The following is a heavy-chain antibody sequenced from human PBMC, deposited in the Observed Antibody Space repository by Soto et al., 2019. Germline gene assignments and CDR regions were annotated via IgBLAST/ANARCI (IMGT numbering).Heavy chain of an antibody. Sequence: GGSLRLSCAASGFNFDTYAMSWVRQAPGKGLEWVSAISGSGAKTYYADSVKGRFTISRDNSKNTLYLQMNSLRAEDTAVYHCAKLECSGGSCYSGRLVDYFYYYMDVWGKGTTVTVSS. V-gene: IGHV3-23*01. J-gene: IGHJ6*03. CDR2: ISGSGAKT. CDR3: AKLECSGGSCYSGRLVDYFYYYMDV. CDR1: GFNFDTYA. D-gene: IGHD2-15*01.